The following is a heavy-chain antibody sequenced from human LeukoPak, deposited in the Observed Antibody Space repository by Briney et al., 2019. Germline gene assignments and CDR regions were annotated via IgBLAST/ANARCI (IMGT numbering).Heavy chain of an antibody. CDR2: IYYSGST. V-gene: IGHV4-59*01. J-gene: IGHJ4*02. Sequence: KTSETLSLTCTVSGGSISSYYWSWIRQPPGKGLEWIGYIYYSGSTNYNPSLKSRVTITVDTSKNQFSLKLSSVTAADTAVYYCARDDVVVPAAIVGFWGQGTLVTVSS. D-gene: IGHD2-2*01. CDR1: GGSISSYY. CDR3: ARDDVVVPAAIVGF.